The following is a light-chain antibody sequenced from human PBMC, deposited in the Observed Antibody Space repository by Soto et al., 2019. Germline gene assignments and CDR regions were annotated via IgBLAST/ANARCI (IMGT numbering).Light chain of an antibody. V-gene: IGKV3-20*01. CDR1: QSVSSS. CDR2: GAS. J-gene: IGKJ2*01. CDR3: QQFSSSPLMYT. Sequence: EIVLTQSPATLSLSPGERASLSCRASQSVSSSLAWYQKKPGQAPRLLIYGASSRATGIPDRFSGSGSGTDFTLTISRLEPEDFAVYYCQQFSSSPLMYTFGQGTKLETK.